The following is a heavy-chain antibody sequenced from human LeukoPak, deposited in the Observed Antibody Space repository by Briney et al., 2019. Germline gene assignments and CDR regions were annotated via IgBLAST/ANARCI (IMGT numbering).Heavy chain of an antibody. CDR3: ARDPHCSSTSCYTAAFDI. Sequence: SQTLSLTCTVSGVSISSYYWSWIQQPPGKGLEWIGYIYYSGSTNYNPSLKSRVTISVDTSKNQFSLKLSSVTAADTAVYYCARDPHCSSTSCYTAAFDIWGQGTMVTVSS. CDR1: GVSISSYY. CDR2: IYYSGST. J-gene: IGHJ3*02. D-gene: IGHD2-2*02. V-gene: IGHV4-59*01.